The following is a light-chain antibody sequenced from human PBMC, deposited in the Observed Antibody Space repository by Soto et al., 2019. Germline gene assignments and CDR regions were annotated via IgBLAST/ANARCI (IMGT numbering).Light chain of an antibody. CDR2: DAS. Sequence: DIQITHSPSTLSSSFVDRVTINCRASQNINRRLAWYQQKPGKAPNLLIYDASSLESGVPARFSGGGSGTEFTLTISSLQPDDFSTFYCQQYNNYPWTFGQGTKVDIK. V-gene: IGKV1-5*01. J-gene: IGKJ1*01. CDR1: QNINRR. CDR3: QQYNNYPWT.